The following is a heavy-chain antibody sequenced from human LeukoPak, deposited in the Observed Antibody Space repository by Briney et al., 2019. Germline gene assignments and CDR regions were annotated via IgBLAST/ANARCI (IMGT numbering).Heavy chain of an antibody. CDR3: AGGGNPYYFDY. J-gene: IGHJ4*02. D-gene: IGHD3-10*01. Sequence: PGGSLRLSCAASLFTFDDYAMHWVRQAPGKGLEWVSLISGDGGSTYYADSEKGRFTISRDNSKNSLYLQMNSLRTEDTALYYCAGGGNPYYFDYWGQGTLVTVSS. CDR2: ISGDGGST. CDR1: LFTFDDYA. V-gene: IGHV3-43*02.